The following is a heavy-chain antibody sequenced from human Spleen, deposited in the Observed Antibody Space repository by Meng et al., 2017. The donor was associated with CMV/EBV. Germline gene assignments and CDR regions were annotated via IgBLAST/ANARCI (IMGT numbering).Heavy chain of an antibody. D-gene: IGHD2-2*01. CDR2: ISSSGSTI. Sequence: GESLKISCAASGFTFSDYYMSWIRQAPGKGLEWVSYISSSGSTIYYADSVKGRFTISRDNAKNSLYLQMNSLRAEDTAVYYCARERLYQPLWGDALDVWGQGTMVTVSS. CDR1: GFTFSDYY. J-gene: IGHJ3*01. V-gene: IGHV3-11*04. CDR3: ARERLYQPLWGDALDV.